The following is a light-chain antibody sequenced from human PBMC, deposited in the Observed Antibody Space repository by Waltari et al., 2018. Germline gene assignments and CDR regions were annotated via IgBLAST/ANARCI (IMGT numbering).Light chain of an antibody. CDR2: GAS. CDR1: QTIRGS. J-gene: IGKJ1*01. Sequence: EIVLTQSPGTLSLSPGERATLSCRASQTIRGSLAWYQQKPGQAPRLLSYGASSRAAGIPDRFSGSGSGTDFSLTISRLEPEDFAVYYCQHYVRLPVTFGRGTKVEIK. CDR3: QHYVRLPVT. V-gene: IGKV3-20*01.